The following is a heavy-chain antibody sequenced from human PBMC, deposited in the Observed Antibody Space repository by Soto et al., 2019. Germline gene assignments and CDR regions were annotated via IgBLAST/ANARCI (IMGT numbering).Heavy chain of an antibody. D-gene: IGHD1-26*01. CDR3: ARRYGSAIDY. CDR2: IYYSGST. Sequence: SETLSLTCTVSGGSISSYYWSWIRQPPGKGLEWIGYIYYSGSTYYNPSLKSRVTISVDTSKNQFSLKLSSVTAADTAVYYCARRYGSAIDYWGQGTLVTVSS. V-gene: IGHV4-59*01. CDR1: GGSISSYY. J-gene: IGHJ4*02.